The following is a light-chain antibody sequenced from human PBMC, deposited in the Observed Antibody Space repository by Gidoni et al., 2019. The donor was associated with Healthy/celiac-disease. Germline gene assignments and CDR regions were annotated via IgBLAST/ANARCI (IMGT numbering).Light chain of an antibody. J-gene: IGKJ1*01. CDR1: QSISSW. CDR3: QQYNSYSRT. CDR2: DAS. Sequence: DIQMTQSPSTLSASVGDRVTITCRARQSISSWLAWYQQKPGKAPKLLIYDASSLESGVPSRFSGSGSGTAFTLTISSLQPDDFATYYCQQYNSYSRTFGQGTKVEIK. V-gene: IGKV1-5*01.